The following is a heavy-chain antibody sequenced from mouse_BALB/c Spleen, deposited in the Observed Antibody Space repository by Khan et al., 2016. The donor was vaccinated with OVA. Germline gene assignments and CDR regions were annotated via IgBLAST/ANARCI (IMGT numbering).Heavy chain of an antibody. CDR1: GYSFTSYY. V-gene: IGHV1S135*01. CDR3: ARHVYVAWFAY. CDR2: IDPFNGGT. J-gene: IGHJ3*01. D-gene: IGHD2-2*01. Sequence: LQQSGPELMKPGASVKISCKASGYSFTSYYIHWVKQSHGKSLEWIGYIDPFNGGTSYNPKFKGKATLTVDKSSSTAYMHLSSLTSDDSVVYYCARHVYVAWFAYWGQGTLVTVSA.